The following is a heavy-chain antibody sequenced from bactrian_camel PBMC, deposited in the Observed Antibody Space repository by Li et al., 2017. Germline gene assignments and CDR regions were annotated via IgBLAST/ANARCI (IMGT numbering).Heavy chain of an antibody. D-gene: IGHD7*01. CDR1: GATFDDSD. Sequence: HVQLVESGGGSVQAGETLRLSCRVSGATFDDSDMGWYRQAPGNECELVSTITSGGTTYYADSVKGRFTSQGVPGKTISLQMDNLKPDDTAMYYCRVFCPTDVVGGTDSTLWGQGTQVTVS. J-gene: IGHJ4*01. CDR2: ITSGGTT. V-gene: IGHV3S55*01. CDR3: RVFCPTDVVGGTDSTL.